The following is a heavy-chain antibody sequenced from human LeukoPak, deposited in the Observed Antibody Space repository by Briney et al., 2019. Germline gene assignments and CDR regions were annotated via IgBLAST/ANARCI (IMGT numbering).Heavy chain of an antibody. V-gene: IGHV3-74*01. CDR2: IGVDGRTT. J-gene: IGHJ5*02. Sequence: GGSLRLSCVASGFTFSNYWMHWVRQPPGKGLVWVSRIGVDGRTTNYADSVMGRFTISRDNAKNTVYLEMNSLSVEDTATYYCIRDFRSDDLWGQGALVTV. CDR1: GFTFSNYW. CDR3: IRDFRSDDL.